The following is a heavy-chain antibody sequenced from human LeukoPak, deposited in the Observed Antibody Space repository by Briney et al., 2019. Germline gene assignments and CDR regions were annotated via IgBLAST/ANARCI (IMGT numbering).Heavy chain of an antibody. V-gene: IGHV4-4*02. CDR3: AREGGPYCPLDY. J-gene: IGHJ4*02. Sequence: KPSGTLSLTCGVSGGSITSTNYWTWVRQPPGKGLEWIGEVNLQGSTNYNPSLMGRVAISVDMSENHISLQLTSVTAADTAVYYCAREGGPYCPLDYSGQGTLVTVSS. CDR2: VNLQGST. CDR1: GGSITSTNY. D-gene: IGHD2-21*02.